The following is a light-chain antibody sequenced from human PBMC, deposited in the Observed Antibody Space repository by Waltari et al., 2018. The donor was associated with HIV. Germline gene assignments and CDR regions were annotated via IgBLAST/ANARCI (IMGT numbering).Light chain of an antibody. CDR3: QQRNKWPST. CDR2: YVS. V-gene: IGKV3-11*01. J-gene: IGKJ4*01. CDR1: QSVSRY. Sequence: EIVLTQSPATLSLSPGERATLSCRASQSVSRYLGWYQHKPGQAPRLLIYYVSNRATGIPARFSGSGSGTDFTLTISSLEPEDSAVYYCQQRNKWPSTFGGGTKVETK.